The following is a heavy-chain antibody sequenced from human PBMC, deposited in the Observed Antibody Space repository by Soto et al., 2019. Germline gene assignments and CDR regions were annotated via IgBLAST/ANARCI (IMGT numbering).Heavy chain of an antibody. D-gene: IGHD2-15*01. CDR1: GFSLSTSGVG. Sequence: SGPTLVKPTQTLTLTCTFSGFSLSTSGVGVGWIRQPPGKALEWLALIYWDDDKRYSPSLKSRLTITKDTSKNQVVLTMTNMDPVDTATYYCAHRGYCSGGSCYLNAFDIWGQGTMVTVSS. V-gene: IGHV2-5*02. CDR2: IYWDDDK. CDR3: AHRGYCSGGSCYLNAFDI. J-gene: IGHJ3*02.